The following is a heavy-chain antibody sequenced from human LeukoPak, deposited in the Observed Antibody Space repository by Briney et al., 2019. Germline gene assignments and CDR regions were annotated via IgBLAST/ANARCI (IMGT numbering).Heavy chain of an antibody. Sequence: PSETLSLTCTVSGDSISIPNYFWAWFRQPPEKGLEWIGTISFTGTTYYNPSLESRLTMSVATSKNQFSLKLNSVTAADTAVYYCARDSRGWGHIWGQGTMVTVSS. V-gene: IGHV4-39*07. CDR3: ARDSRGWGHI. CDR1: GDSISIPNYF. J-gene: IGHJ3*02. CDR2: ISFTGTT. D-gene: IGHD7-27*01.